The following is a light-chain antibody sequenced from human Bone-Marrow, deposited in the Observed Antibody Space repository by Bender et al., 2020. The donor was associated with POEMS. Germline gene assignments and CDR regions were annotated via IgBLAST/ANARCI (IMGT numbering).Light chain of an antibody. CDR1: DLGDKY. J-gene: IGLJ2*01. Sequence: SYEVTQPPSVSVSPGRTASITCPGDDLGDKYVAWYQQKPGQSPVLVIYQDTKRPSGIPERFSGSNSGNTATLTISGTQAMDEADYYCQAWDTYSVIFGGGTKLTVL. V-gene: IGLV3-1*01. CDR2: QDT. CDR3: QAWDTYSVI.